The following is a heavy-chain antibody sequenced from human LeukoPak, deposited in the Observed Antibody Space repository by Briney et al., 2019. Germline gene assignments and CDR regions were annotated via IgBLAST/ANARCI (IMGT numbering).Heavy chain of an antibody. CDR1: GFTFSSYA. D-gene: IGHD3-16*01. V-gene: IGHV3-23*01. J-gene: IGHJ4*02. CDR2: ISGSGGST. Sequence: GGSLRLSCAASGFTFSSYAMSWVRQAPGKGLEWVSAISGSGGSTYYADSVKGRFTISRDNPKNTLYLQMNSLRAEDTAVYYCAATRIMITFGGDDLDYWGQGTLVAVSS. CDR3: AATRIMITFGGDDLDY.